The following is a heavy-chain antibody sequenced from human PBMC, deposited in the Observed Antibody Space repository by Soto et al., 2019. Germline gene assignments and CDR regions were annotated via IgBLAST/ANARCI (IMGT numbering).Heavy chain of an antibody. V-gene: IGHV3-23*01. CDR2: IPGTGGST. D-gene: IGHD1-26*01. CDR1: GFSFSSYA. J-gene: IGHJ5*02. Sequence: EGQLLESGGGLVQPGGSLRLSCAASGFSFSSYAMAWVRQAPGKGMEWVSVIPGTGGSTYYAASVKGRFTTSRDNSNNTLYIQTTSLRAEDTAVYYCAKDLPAELLPACFAPWGQGTLVTVSS. CDR3: AKDLPAELLPACFAP.